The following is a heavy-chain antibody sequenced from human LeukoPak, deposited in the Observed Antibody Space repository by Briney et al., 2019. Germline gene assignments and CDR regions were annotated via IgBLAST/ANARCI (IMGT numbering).Heavy chain of an antibody. CDR1: GGTFSSYA. Sequence: ASVKVSCKASGGTFSSYAISWVRQAPGQGLEWMGGIIPIFGTANYAQKFRGRVTITADESTSTAYMELSSLRSEDTAVYYCARVTAGDNFWSGYSDYWGQGTLVTVSS. D-gene: IGHD3-3*01. CDR3: ARVTAGDNFWSGYSDY. CDR2: IIPIFGTA. V-gene: IGHV1-69*13. J-gene: IGHJ4*02.